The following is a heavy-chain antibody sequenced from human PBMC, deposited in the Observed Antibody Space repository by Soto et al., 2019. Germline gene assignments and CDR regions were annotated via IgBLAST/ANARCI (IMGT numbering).Heavy chain of an antibody. D-gene: IGHD1-1*01. V-gene: IGHV3-74*01. CDR2: ISDDGSTA. CDR3: ARGPRVSSTGTGAH. Sequence: GGSLRLSCSVSGFTFSSYWMHWVRQVPGKGLTWVSRISDDGSTATYADSVKGRFVISRDNAKNSLYLEMNTLRADDSGLYYCARGPRVSSTGTGAHWGRGTLVTVSS. J-gene: IGHJ4*02. CDR1: GFTFSSYW.